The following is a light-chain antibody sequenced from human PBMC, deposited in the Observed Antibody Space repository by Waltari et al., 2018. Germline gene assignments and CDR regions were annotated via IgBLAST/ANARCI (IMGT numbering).Light chain of an antibody. J-gene: IGKJ2*01. CDR2: DAS. CDR3: QQRSGWPYT. CDR1: QSVSRY. V-gene: IGKV3-11*01. Sequence: EIVLTQSPATLSLSPGEGATLSCRASQSVSRYLAWYQQKPGQAPRLLIYDASNRATGIPARFSVSGSGTDFTLTLSSLEPEDFAVYYCQQRSGWPYTFGQGTKLEIK.